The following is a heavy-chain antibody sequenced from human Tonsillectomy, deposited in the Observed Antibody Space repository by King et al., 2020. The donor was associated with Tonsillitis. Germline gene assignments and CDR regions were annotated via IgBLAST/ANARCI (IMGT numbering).Heavy chain of an antibody. CDR1: GGSFSDYY. J-gene: IGHJ2*01. V-gene: IGHV4-34*01. D-gene: IGHD2-15*01. CDR2: INHSGST. CDR3: ATNQRIFHIPKYWYFDI. Sequence: VQLQQWGAGLLKPSETLSLTCAVYGGSFSDYYWTWIRQPPGKGLEWIGEINHSGSTNYNPSLKSRVTISVDTSKNQFSLKLICLTAADTAVYYCATNQRIFHIPKYWYFDIWGRGTLVTVSS.